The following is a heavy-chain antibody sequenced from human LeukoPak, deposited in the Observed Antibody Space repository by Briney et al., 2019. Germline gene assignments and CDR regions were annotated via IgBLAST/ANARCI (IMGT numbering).Heavy chain of an antibody. D-gene: IGHD2-2*01. CDR2: IYTGGST. J-gene: IGHJ5*02. Sequence: PSETLSLTCTVSGGSISSYYWSWIRQPAGKGLEWIGRIYTGGSTNYNPSLKSRVTMSVDTSKNQFSLKLSSVTAADTAVYYCARDGCSSTSCYVKRFDPWGQGTLVTVSS. CDR3: ARDGCSSTSCYVKRFDP. CDR1: GGSISSYY. V-gene: IGHV4-4*07.